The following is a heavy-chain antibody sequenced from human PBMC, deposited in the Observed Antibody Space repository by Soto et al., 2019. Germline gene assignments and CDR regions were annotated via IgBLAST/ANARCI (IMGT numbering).Heavy chain of an antibody. V-gene: IGHV3-30*18. D-gene: IGHD5-12*01. CDR2: ISYDGSNK. CDR1: GFTFSSYG. Sequence: GGSLRLSCAASGFTFSSYGMHWVRQAPGKGLEWVAVISYDGSNKYYADSVKGRFTISRDNSKNTLYLQMNSLRAEDTAVYYCAKVIRSAVATQYYFDYWGQGTLVTVSS. J-gene: IGHJ4*02. CDR3: AKVIRSAVATQYYFDY.